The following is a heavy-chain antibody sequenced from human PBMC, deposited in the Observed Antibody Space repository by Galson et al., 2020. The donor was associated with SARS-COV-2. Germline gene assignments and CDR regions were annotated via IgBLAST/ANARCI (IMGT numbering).Heavy chain of an antibody. CDR2: FDPEDGET. CDR1: GYTLTELS. J-gene: IGHJ5*02. D-gene: IGHD3-16*01. CDR3: ATGPPIILPGGNWFDP. V-gene: IGHV1-24*01. Sequence: ASVKVSCKVSGYTLTELSMHWVRQAPGKGLEWMGGFDPEDGETIYAQKFQGRVTMTEDTSTDTAYMELSSLRSEDTAVYYCATGPPIILPGGNWFDPWGQGTLVTVSS.